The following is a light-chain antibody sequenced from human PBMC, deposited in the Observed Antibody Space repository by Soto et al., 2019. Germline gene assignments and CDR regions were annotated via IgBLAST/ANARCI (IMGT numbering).Light chain of an antibody. Sequence: AIRMTQSPSSLSASTGDRVTITCRASQGISSYLAWYQQKPGKAPKLLIYAASTLQSGVPSRFSGSGSGTDFTLTISCLQSEGFATYYCQQYYSYPLTFGPGTKVDIK. CDR2: AAS. V-gene: IGKV1-8*01. CDR3: QQYYSYPLT. J-gene: IGKJ3*01. CDR1: QGISSY.